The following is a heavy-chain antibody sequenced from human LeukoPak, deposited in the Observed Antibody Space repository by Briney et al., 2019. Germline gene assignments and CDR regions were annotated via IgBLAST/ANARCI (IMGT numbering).Heavy chain of an antibody. CDR3: ARDLEDSSGYYYYYYYMDV. CDR2: INPNSGGT. V-gene: IGHV1-2*06. Sequence: ASVKVSCKASGYTFTGYYMHWVRQAPGQGLEWMGRINPNSGGTNYAQKFQGRVTMTRDTSISTAYMELSRLRSVDTAVYYCARDLEDSSGYYYYYYYMDVWGKGTTVTVSS. J-gene: IGHJ6*03. CDR1: GYTFTGYY. D-gene: IGHD3-22*01.